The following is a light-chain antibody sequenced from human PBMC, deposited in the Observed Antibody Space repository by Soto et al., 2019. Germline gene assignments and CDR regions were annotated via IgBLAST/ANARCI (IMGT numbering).Light chain of an antibody. J-gene: IGKJ1*01. CDR3: QQYGSSPPT. Sequence: EIVLTQSPVTLSLSPGERATLSCRASQSVSSNYLAWYQQKPGQAPRLLIYGASSRATGIPDRFSGSGSGTDFTLTISRLEPEDFAVYYCQQYGSSPPTFGQGTKVDIK. CDR2: GAS. V-gene: IGKV3-20*01. CDR1: QSVSSNY.